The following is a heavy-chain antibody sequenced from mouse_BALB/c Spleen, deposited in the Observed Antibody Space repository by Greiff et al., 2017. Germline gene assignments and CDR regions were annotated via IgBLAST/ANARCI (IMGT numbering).Heavy chain of an antibody. CDR1: GYTFSSYW. CDR2: ILPGSGST. J-gene: IGHJ3*01. CDR3: ARGSYGNPWFAY. D-gene: IGHD2-1*01. V-gene: IGHV1-9*01. Sequence: VQLQESGAELMKPGASVKISCKATGYTFSSYWIEWVKQRPGHGLEWIGEILPGSGSTNYNEKFKGKATFTADTSSNTAYMQLSSLTSEDSAVYYCARGSYGNPWFAYWGQGTLVTVSA.